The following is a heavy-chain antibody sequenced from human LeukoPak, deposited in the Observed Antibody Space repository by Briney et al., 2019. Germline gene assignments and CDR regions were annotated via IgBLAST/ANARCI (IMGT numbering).Heavy chain of an antibody. D-gene: IGHD6-13*01. CDR3: ARNLIPEQLVLNF. CDR2: IYYTGST. J-gene: IGHJ4*02. CDR1: GGSISNYY. Sequence: SETLSLTCTVSGGSISNYYWNWVRQPPGKGLEWIGYIYYTGSTNYNPTLKSRVTMSVDTSKNQFSLNLKSVTPEDTAVYYCARNLIPEQLVLNFWGQGTLVTISS. V-gene: IGHV4-59*01.